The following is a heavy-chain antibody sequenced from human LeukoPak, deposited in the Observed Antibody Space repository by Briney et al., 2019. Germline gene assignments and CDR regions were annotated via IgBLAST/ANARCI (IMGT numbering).Heavy chain of an antibody. V-gene: IGHV4-59*01. CDR1: GGSISSYY. J-gene: IGHJ6*02. Sequence: SGTLSLTCTVSGGSISSYYWSWIRQPPGKGLEWIGYIYYSGSTNYNPSLKSRVTISVDTSKNQFSLKLSSVTAADTAVYYCARWRWNGGMDVWGQGTTVTVSS. CDR2: IYYSGST. CDR3: ARWRWNGGMDV. D-gene: IGHD4-23*01.